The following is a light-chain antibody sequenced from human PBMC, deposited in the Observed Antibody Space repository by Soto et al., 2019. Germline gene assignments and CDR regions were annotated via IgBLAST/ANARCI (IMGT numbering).Light chain of an antibody. V-gene: IGKV1-5*03. CDR3: QQYNSYPYT. CDR1: QTISSW. J-gene: IGKJ5*01. CDR2: KAS. Sequence: EIQMTQSPSTLSGSVGDRVTITCRASQTISSWLAWYQQKPGKAPKLLIYKASTLKSGVPSRFSGSGSGTEFTLTISSLQPDDFATYYCQQYNSYPYTFGQGTRLEIK.